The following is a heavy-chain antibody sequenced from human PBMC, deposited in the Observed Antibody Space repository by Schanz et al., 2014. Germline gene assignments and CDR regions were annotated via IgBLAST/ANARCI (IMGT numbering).Heavy chain of an antibody. J-gene: IGHJ6*02. CDR3: ARRGRYNWNDYGMDV. Sequence: EVHLVESGGGLVQPGRSLRLSCAASGFNFDNFAMHWVRLPPGKGLEWVSGISWNSETVHYVDSVKGRFTISRDNAKNSLYLQMNSLRAEDTAVYYCARRGRYNWNDYGMDVWGQGTTVTVSS. CDR2: ISWNSETV. CDR1: GFNFDNFA. D-gene: IGHD1-20*01. V-gene: IGHV3-9*01.